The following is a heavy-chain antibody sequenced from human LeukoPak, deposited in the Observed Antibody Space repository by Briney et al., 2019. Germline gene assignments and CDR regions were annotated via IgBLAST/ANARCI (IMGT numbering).Heavy chain of an antibody. V-gene: IGHV1-2*02. CDR1: AYTFSGYY. Sequence: ASVKVSCKASAYTFSGYYIHWGRQAPGQGLGWRGWINFNSGGKIFAEKFQGRVTMARDTSISTAYMQLSGPRSDDTVVYCGARHLVWGCMDCGGQGTRIPV. D-gene: IGHD3/OR15-3a*01. CDR3: ARHLVWGCMDC. CDR2: INFNSGGK. J-gene: IGHJ4*02.